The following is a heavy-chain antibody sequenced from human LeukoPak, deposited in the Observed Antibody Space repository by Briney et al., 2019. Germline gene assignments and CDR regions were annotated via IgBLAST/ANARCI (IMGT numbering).Heavy chain of an antibody. V-gene: IGHV4-34*01. D-gene: IGHD3-10*01. CDR2: INHSGST. Sequence: SETLSLTCAVYGGSFSGYYWSWIRQPPGKGLEWIGEINHSGSTNYNPSLKSRVTISVDTSKNQFSLKLSSVTAADTAVYYCASITMVRGVIPFDYWGQGTLVTVSS. J-gene: IGHJ4*02. CDR3: ASITMVRGVIPFDY. CDR1: GGSFSGYY.